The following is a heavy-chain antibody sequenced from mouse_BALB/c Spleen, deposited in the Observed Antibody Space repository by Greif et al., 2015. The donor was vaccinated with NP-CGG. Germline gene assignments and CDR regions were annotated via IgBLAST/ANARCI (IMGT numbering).Heavy chain of an antibody. CDR1: GYTFTSYW. J-gene: IGHJ4*01. V-gene: IGHV1-7*01. Sequence: VQGVESGAELAKPGASVKMSCKASGYTFTSYWMHWVEQRPGQGLEWIGYINPSTGYTEYNQKFKDKATLTAGKSSSTAYMQLSSLTSEDSAVYYCARYDYDAMDYWGQGTSVTVSS. CDR3: ARYDYDAMDY. CDR2: INPSTGYT.